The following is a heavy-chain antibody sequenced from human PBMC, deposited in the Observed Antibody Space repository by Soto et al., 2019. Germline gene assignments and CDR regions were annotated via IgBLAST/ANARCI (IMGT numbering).Heavy chain of an antibody. CDR1: GGTFSSYT. V-gene: IGHV1-69*04. Sequence: ASVKVSCKASGGTFSSYTISWVRQAPGQGLEWMGRIIPILGIANYAQKFQGRVTITADKSTSTAYMELSSLRAEDTAVYYCAGDGQIQLWSYFDYWGQGTLVTVSS. CDR2: IIPILGIA. J-gene: IGHJ4*02. D-gene: IGHD5-18*01. CDR3: AGDGQIQLWSYFDY.